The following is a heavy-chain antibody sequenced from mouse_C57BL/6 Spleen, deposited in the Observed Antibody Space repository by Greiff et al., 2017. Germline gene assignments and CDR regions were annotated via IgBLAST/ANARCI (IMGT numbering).Heavy chain of an antibody. CDR3: TRDQSLRFAMDY. J-gene: IGHJ4*01. CDR1: GFTFRSYA. CDR2: ISSGGDYI. D-gene: IGHD1-1*01. Sequence: EVQLVESGEGLVKPGGSLKLSCAASGFTFRSYAMSWVRQTPEKRLEWVAYISSGGDYIYYADTVKGRFTISRDNARNTLYLQMSSLKSEDTAMYYCTRDQSLRFAMDYWGQGTSVTVSS. V-gene: IGHV5-9-1*02.